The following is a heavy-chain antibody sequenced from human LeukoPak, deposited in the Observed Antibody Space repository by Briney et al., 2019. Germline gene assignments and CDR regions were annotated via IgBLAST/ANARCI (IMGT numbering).Heavy chain of an antibody. CDR3: ARAGRGMVRDYYYYGMDV. Sequence: GGSLRLSCAASGFTFSSNYMSWVRQAPGKGLEWVSVIYSGGSTYYADSVKGRFTISRDNSKNTLYLQMNSLRAEDTAVYYCARAGRGMVRDYYYYGMDVWGQGTTVTVSS. CDR2: IYSGGST. CDR1: GFTFSSNY. V-gene: IGHV3-53*01. D-gene: IGHD3-10*01. J-gene: IGHJ6*02.